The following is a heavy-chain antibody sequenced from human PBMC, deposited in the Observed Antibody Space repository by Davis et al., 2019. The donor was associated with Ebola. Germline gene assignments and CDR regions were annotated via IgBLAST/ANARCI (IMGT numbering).Heavy chain of an antibody. CDR1: GGSFSGYY. J-gene: IGHJ4*02. V-gene: IGHV4-34*01. CDR2: INPSGTT. CDR3: ARVQYDFWSGYYVLGYFDY. Sequence: MPSETLSLTCAVYGGSFSGYYWSWIRQLPGKGLEWIGEINPSGTTNYNPSLKSRVTISVATSKHQFSLKLSSVTAADTAVYYCARVQYDFWSGYYVLGYFDYWGQGTLVTVSS. D-gene: IGHD3-3*01.